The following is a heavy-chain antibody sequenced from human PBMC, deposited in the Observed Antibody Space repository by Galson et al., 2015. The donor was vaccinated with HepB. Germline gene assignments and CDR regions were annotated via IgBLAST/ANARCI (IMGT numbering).Heavy chain of an antibody. CDR1: GYTFTSYA. J-gene: IGHJ3*02. CDR2: INAGNGNT. V-gene: IGHV1-3*01. Sequence: SVKVSCKASGYTFTSYAMHWVRQAPGQRLEWMGWINAGNGNTKYSQKFQGRVTITRDTSASTAYMELSSLRSEDTAVYYCARWGELRGNAFDIWGQGTMVTVS. CDR3: ARWGELRGNAFDI. D-gene: IGHD1-26*01.